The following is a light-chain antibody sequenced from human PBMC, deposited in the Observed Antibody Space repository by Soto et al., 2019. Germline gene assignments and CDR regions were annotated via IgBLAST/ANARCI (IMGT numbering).Light chain of an antibody. CDR2: AAS. J-gene: IGKJ5*01. Sequence: IQLTQSPSSLSASVGDIVAITCLASQGISNYLAWYQQKLGKAPKLLIYAASTLQSGVPSRFSGSGSGTDFTLTISSLQPEDFATYYCQQLNSFPPTFGQGTRLEIK. V-gene: IGKV1-9*01. CDR3: QQLNSFPPT. CDR1: QGISNY.